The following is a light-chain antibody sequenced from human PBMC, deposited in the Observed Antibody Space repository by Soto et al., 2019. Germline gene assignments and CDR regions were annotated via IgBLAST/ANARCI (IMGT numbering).Light chain of an antibody. Sequence: DIQMTQSPSTLSASVGDRVTITCLASQSISSWLAWYQQKPGKAPKLLIYDASSLESGVPSRFSGSGSGTEFTLTISSLQPDDFATYYCQQYNSYPKTCGQGTKGDIK. CDR2: DAS. V-gene: IGKV1-5*01. J-gene: IGKJ1*01. CDR1: QSISSW. CDR3: QQYNSYPKT.